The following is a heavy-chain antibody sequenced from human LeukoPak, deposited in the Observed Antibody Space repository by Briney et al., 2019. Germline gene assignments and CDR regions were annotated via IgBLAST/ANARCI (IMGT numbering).Heavy chain of an antibody. J-gene: IGHJ4*02. Sequence: GASVKVSCKASGGTFSSYAISWVRQAPGQGLEWMGGIIPIFGTANYAQKFQGRVTITADKSTSTAYMELSSLRSEDTAVYYCARECGYSYGYYFDYWGQGTLVTVSS. CDR3: ARECGYSYGYYFDY. V-gene: IGHV1-69*06. CDR2: IIPIFGTA. CDR1: GGTFSSYA. D-gene: IGHD5-18*01.